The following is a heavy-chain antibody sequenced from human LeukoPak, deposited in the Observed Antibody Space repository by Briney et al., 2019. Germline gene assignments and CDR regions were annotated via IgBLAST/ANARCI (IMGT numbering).Heavy chain of an antibody. D-gene: IGHD3-10*01. Sequence: GGSLRLSCAASGFTFSSYSMNWVRQAPGKGLEWVSYISSSSSTIYYADSVKGRFTISRDNAKNSLYLQMNSLRAEDTAVYYCARDKPTEEFSADYWGQGTLVTVSP. CDR1: GFTFSSYS. CDR3: ARDKPTEEFSADY. J-gene: IGHJ4*02. CDR2: ISSSSSTI. V-gene: IGHV3-48*01.